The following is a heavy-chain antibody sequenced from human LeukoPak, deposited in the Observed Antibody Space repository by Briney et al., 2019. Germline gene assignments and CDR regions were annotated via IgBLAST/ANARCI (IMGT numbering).Heavy chain of an antibody. CDR1: GGSISSYY. CDR2: IYYSGST. Sequence: SETLSLTCTVSGGSISSYYWSWIRQPPGKGLEWIGYIYYSGSTNYNPSLKSRVTISVDTSKNQFSLKLSSVTAADTAVYYCAKNLGAGTLNYYYGRAVGAKGPRVPVPS. V-gene: IGHV4-59*01. CDR3: AKNLGAGTLNYYYGRAV. D-gene: IGHD1-1*01. J-gene: IGHJ6*04.